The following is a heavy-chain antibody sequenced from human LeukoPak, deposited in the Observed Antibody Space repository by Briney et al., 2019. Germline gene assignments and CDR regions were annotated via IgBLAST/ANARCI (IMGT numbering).Heavy chain of an antibody. CDR2: IYYSGIT. D-gene: IGHD3-16*01. CDR1: GGSINSGGYY. CDR3: ARVIWGSTSEYYFDY. Sequence: SQTLSLTCTVSGGSINSGGYYWSWIRQHPGKSLEWIGFIYYSGITFYNPSLKSRVSISLDTSKNQFSLQLRSVTAADTAVYYCARVIWGSTSEYYFDYWGQGTLVTVSS. J-gene: IGHJ4*02. V-gene: IGHV4-31*03.